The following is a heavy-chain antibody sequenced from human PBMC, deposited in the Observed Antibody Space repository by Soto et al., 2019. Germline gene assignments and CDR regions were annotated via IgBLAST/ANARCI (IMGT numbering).Heavy chain of an antibody. D-gene: IGHD3-22*01. J-gene: IGHJ4*02. CDR3: ANSPYSSGYYSTIF. CDR1: GFTFSGYA. V-gene: IGHV3-23*01. Sequence: EVQLLESGGGLVQPGGSLRLSCAASGFTFSGYAMSWVRQALGKGLEWVSGISGSGGSTYYADSVKGRFTISRDNSKNTLYLQMNSLRAEDTAVYYCANSPYSSGYYSTIFWGQGTLVTVSS. CDR2: ISGSGGST.